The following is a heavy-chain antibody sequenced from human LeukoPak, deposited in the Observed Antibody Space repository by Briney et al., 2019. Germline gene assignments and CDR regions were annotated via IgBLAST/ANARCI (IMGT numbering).Heavy chain of an antibody. Sequence: ASVKVSCKASGYTFTGNYIHWVRQAPGQGLEWMGWINPNNGGTNYAQKFQGRVTMTSDTSISSAYMELSRLTSDDTAVYYCTRVRPEPYWGQGTLVTLSS. CDR2: INPNNGGT. J-gene: IGHJ4*02. CDR3: TRVRPEPY. V-gene: IGHV1-2*02. D-gene: IGHD1-14*01. CDR1: GYTFTGNY.